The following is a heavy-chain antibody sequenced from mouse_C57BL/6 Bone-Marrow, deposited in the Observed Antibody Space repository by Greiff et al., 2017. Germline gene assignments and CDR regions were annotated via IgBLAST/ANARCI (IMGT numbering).Heavy chain of an antibody. V-gene: IGHV1-47*01. Sequence: LVESGAELVKPGASVKMSCKASGYTFTTYPIGWMKQNHGRSLEWIGIFHPSNADTKYTEQFKGKATLTVEQSSTTVYLELSRLTSYDSAVDYCARSSTFFYYFDYWGQGTTLTVSS. CDR1: GYTFTTYP. J-gene: IGHJ2*01. D-gene: IGHD5-1*01. CDR2: FHPSNADT. CDR3: ARSSTFFYYFDY.